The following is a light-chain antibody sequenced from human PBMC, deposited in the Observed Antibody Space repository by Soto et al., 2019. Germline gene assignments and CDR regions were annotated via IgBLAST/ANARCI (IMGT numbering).Light chain of an antibody. V-gene: IGLV2-18*02. J-gene: IGLJ2*01. CDR3: SSFTSSATLV. Sequence: QFALTQSPSESGSPGQSVTISCTGTSSDVGTYNRVSWYQQPPGTAPKLMIYEVSSRPSGVPDRFSGSKSGNTASLTISGLQAEDEADYYCSSFTSSATLVFGGGTKLTVL. CDR1: SSDVGTYNR. CDR2: EVS.